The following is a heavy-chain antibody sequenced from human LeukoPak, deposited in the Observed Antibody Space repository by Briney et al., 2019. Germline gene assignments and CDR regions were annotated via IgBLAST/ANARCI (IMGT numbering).Heavy chain of an antibody. Sequence: GGSLRLSCAASGFTFSSYWMNWVRQAPGKGLEWVANIKQDGSDKYYVDSVKGRFTISRDNAKNSLYLQMNSLRAEDTAVFYCARVIVVTATPYYFDYWGQGTLVTVSS. J-gene: IGHJ4*02. CDR1: GFTFSSYW. V-gene: IGHV3-7*01. CDR3: ARVIVVTATPYYFDY. D-gene: IGHD2-21*02. CDR2: IKQDGSDK.